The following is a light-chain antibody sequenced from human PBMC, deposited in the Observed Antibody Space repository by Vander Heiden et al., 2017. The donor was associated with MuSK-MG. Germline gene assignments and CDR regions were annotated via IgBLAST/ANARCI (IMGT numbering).Light chain of an antibody. V-gene: IGKV4-1*01. Sequence: DIVMTQSPDSLAVSLGERATINCKSSQSVLYSSNNKNYLAWYQQKPGQPPNLLIYWASTRESGVPDRCSGSGSGTDFTLTISSMQAEDVAVYYCQQYYRTPLTFGGGTKVEIK. J-gene: IGKJ4*01. CDR3: QQYYRTPLT. CDR1: QSVLYSSNNKNY. CDR2: WAS.